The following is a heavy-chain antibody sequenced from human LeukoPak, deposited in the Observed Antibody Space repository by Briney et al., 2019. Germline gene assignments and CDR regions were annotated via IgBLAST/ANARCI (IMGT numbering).Heavy chain of an antibody. V-gene: IGHV3-33*01. Sequence: PGRSLRLSCAASGFIFSNYGMHWVRQAPGKGLEWVALIWYDGRNKYYVDSVKGRFTISRDNSKNTLYLQMNSLRAEDTAVYYCARDPYYAGSSDPWGQGTLVTVSS. J-gene: IGHJ5*02. D-gene: IGHD3-3*01. CDR3: ARDPYYAGSSDP. CDR1: GFIFSNYG. CDR2: IWYDGRNK.